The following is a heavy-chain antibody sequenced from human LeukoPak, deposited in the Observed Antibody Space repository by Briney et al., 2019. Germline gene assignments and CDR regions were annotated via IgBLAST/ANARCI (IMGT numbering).Heavy chain of an antibody. CDR1: GFTFSSYD. V-gene: IGHV3-13*05. J-gene: IGHJ6*02. CDR3: ARGRGVAAAGPPRYGMDV. D-gene: IGHD6-13*01. Sequence: GGSPRLSCAASGFTFSSYDMHWVRQATGKGLEWVSAIGTAGDPYYTGSVKGRVTISRENAKNSLYLQMNSLRAGDTAVYYCARGRGVAAAGPPRYGMDVWGQGTTVPVSS. CDR2: IGTAGDP.